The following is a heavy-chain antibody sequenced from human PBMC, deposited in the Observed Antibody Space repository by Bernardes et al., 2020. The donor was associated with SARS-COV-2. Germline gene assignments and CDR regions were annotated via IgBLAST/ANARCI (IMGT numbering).Heavy chain of an antibody. D-gene: IGHD1-26*01. CDR1: GFTFSSYG. V-gene: IGHV3-30*18. CDR3: AKETLEWELLSFDI. Sequence: GGSLRLSCAASGFTFSSYGMHWVRQAPGKGLEWVAVISYDGSNKYYADSVKGRFTISRDNSKNTLYLQMNSLRAEDTAVYYCAKETLEWELLSFDIWGQGTMVTVSS. CDR2: ISYDGSNK. J-gene: IGHJ3*02.